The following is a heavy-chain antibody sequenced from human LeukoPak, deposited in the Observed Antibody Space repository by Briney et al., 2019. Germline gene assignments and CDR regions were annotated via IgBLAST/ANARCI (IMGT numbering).Heavy chain of an antibody. Sequence: PSETLSLTCTVSGGSISSYYWSWIRQPPGKGLEWMGYIYYSGSTNYNPSIKSRVNISVDTSKNQFSLKLSSVTAADTAVYYCARVDNWNDGVDYWGQGTLVTVSS. CDR1: GGSISSYY. D-gene: IGHD1-1*01. J-gene: IGHJ4*02. CDR2: IYYSGST. V-gene: IGHV4-59*01. CDR3: ARVDNWNDGVDY.